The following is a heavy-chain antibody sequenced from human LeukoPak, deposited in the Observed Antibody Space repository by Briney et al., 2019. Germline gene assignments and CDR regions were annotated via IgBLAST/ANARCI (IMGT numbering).Heavy chain of an antibody. D-gene: IGHD6-19*01. CDR2: ISGSGSST. CDR1: GFTFSSYA. CDR3: AKVTSSGWYGLLDY. V-gene: IGHV3-23*01. J-gene: IGHJ4*02. Sequence: GGSLRLSCAASGFTFSSYAMSWVRQAPGKGLEWVSTISGSGSSTYYADSVKGRFTISRDNSKNTLYLQMNSLRAKDTAIYYCAKVTSSGWYGLLDYWGQGTLVTVSS.